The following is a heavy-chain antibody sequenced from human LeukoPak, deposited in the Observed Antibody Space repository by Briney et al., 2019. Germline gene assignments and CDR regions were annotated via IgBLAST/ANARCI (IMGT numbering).Heavy chain of an antibody. J-gene: IGHJ4*02. V-gene: IGHV4-59*08. CDR1: GGSISSYY. D-gene: IGHD2-2*01. CDR2: IYYGGST. CDR3: ARHEFYCSSTSCYLDY. Sequence: SETLSLTCTVSGGSISSYYWSWIRQPPGKGLEWIGYIYYGGSTNYNPSLKSRVTISVDTSKNQFSLKLSSVTAADTAVYYCARHEFYCSSTSCYLDYWGQGTLVTVSS.